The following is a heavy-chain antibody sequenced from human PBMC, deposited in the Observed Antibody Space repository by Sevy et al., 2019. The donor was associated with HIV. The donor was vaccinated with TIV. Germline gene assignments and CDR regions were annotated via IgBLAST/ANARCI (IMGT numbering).Heavy chain of an antibody. V-gene: IGHV3-49*04. CDR1: GFTFGDYA. J-gene: IGHJ1*01. Sequence: GGSLRLSCTASGFTFGDYAMSWVRQAPGKGLEWVGFIRSKAYGGTTEYAASVKGRFTISRDDSKSIAYLQMKSLKTEDTAVYYCTRDTLSPYYYDSSGPITGYFQHWGQGTLVTVSS. D-gene: IGHD3-22*01. CDR3: TRDTLSPYYYDSSGPITGYFQH. CDR2: IRSKAYGGTT.